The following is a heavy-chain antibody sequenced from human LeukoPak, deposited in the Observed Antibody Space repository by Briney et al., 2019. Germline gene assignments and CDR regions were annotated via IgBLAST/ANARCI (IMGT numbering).Heavy chain of an antibody. D-gene: IGHD3-22*01. V-gene: IGHV4-34*01. CDR2: INHSGST. CDR3: ARVRDTYYYDSSGQQFDY. J-gene: IGHJ4*02. CDR1: GGSFSGYY. Sequence: SETLSLTRAVYGGSFSGYYWSWIRQPPGKGLEWIGEINHSGSTNYNPSLTSRVTISVDTSKNQFSLKLSSVTAADTAVYYCARVRDTYYYDSSGQQFDYWGQGTLVTVSS.